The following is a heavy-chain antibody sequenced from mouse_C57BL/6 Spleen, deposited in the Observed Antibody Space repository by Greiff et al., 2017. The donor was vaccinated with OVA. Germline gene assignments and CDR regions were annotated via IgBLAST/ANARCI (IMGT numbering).Heavy chain of an antibody. CDR2: IDPSDSYT. CDR1: GYTFTSYW. J-gene: IGHJ2*01. D-gene: IGHD2-5*01. Sequence: SGAELARPGASVKLSCKASGYTFTSYWMHWVKQRPGQGLEWIGVIDPSDSYTNYNQKFKGKATLTVDTSSSTAYMQLSSLTSEDSAVYYCARVTYYSNLFDYWGQGTTLTVSS. V-gene: IGHV1-59*01. CDR3: ARVTYYSNLFDY.